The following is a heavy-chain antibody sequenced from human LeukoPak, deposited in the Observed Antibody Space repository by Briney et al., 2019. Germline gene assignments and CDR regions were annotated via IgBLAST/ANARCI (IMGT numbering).Heavy chain of an antibody. Sequence: SETLSLTCTVSGSSISSGYYWGWIRQPPGKGLEWIGSIYHSGSTYYNPSLKSRVTISVDTSKNQFSLKLSSVTAADTAVYYCARVAGTQQLDYWGQGTLVTVSS. CDR3: ARVAGTQQLDY. CDR2: IYHSGST. J-gene: IGHJ4*02. CDR1: GSSISSGYY. V-gene: IGHV4-38-2*02. D-gene: IGHD6-13*01.